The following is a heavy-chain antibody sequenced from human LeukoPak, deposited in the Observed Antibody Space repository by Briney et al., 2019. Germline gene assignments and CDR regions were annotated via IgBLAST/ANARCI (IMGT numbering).Heavy chain of an antibody. V-gene: IGHV3-7*04. CDR1: GFTFSSYW. D-gene: IGHD2-21*02. CDR3: ARARFVVVTADDAFDI. J-gene: IGHJ3*02. Sequence: PGGSLRLSCAASGFTFSSYWMNWVCQAPGKGLEWVANIKQDGSEKYYVDSVKGRFTISRDNAKNSLYLQMNSLRAEDTAVYYCARARFVVVTADDAFDIWGQGTMVTVSS. CDR2: IKQDGSEK.